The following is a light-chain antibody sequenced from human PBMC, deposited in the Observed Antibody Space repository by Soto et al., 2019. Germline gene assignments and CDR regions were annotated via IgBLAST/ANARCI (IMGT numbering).Light chain of an antibody. CDR1: QSISRW. CDR3: QHYNNYPPWT. Sequence: DIPMTQSPSTLSASVGDRVTITCRASQSISRWLAWYQQKPGTAPKLLIYDASTLESGVPSRFSGSGSGTQFTLTIRSLQPDDFATYYCQHYNNYPPWTFGRGTKVEFK. J-gene: IGKJ1*01. V-gene: IGKV1-5*01. CDR2: DAS.